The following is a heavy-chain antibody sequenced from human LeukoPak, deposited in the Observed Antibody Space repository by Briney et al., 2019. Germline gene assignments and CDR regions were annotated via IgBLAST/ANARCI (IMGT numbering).Heavy chain of an antibody. CDR3: ARGGSARGLAVAGTGRYWHFDV. CDR1: GDTFSNFA. Sequence: SVRVSCKASGDTFSNFAYTWVRQAPGQGLEWMGGIIPVYGTTNSARKFRGRITITKDESTRTVFLELNSLTSEDTALYCCARGGSARGLAVAGTGRYWHFDVWGRGTHVAVSS. D-gene: IGHD6-19*01. V-gene: IGHV1-69*05. CDR2: IIPVYGTT. J-gene: IGHJ2*01.